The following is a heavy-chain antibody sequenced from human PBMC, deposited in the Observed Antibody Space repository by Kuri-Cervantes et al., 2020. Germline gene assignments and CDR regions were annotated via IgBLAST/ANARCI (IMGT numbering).Heavy chain of an antibody. D-gene: IGHD2-8*01. V-gene: IGHV3-7*01. CDR2: IKQDGSEK. Sequence: GGSLRLSCAASGFTFSSYWMSWVRQAPGKGLEWVANIKQDGSEKYYVDSVKGRFTISRDNAKNSLYLQMNSLRDEDTAVYYCARDTFGSYIVLNNYGMDVWGQGTTVTVSS. CDR1: GFTFSSYW. J-gene: IGHJ6*02. CDR3: ARDTFGSYIVLNNYGMDV.